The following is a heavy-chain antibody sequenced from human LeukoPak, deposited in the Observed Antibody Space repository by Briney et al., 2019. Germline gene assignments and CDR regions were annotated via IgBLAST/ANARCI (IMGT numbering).Heavy chain of an antibody. V-gene: IGHV3-7*05. D-gene: IGHD6-13*01. CDR1: GFTFSRHW. CDR3: ARISIAAAGDFDF. CDR2: IKQDGSKT. J-gene: IGHJ4*02. Sequence: PGGSLRLSCAASGFTFSRHWMSSVRQAPGKGLEWVANIKQDGSKTYYVDSVKGRFTISRDNAKNSLYLQMNSLRAEDTAVYYCARISIAAAGDFDFWGQGTLVTVSS.